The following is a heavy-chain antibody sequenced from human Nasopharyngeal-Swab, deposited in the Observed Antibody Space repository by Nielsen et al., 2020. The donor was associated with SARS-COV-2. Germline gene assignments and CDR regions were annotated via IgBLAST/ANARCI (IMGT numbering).Heavy chain of an antibody. CDR2: ISTSSRYI. V-gene: IGHV3-21*01. J-gene: IGHJ4*02. CDR3: ARGRYCSGTTCSFDY. CDR1: GFTFSDFT. D-gene: IGHD2-2*01. Sequence: GESLKISCAASGFTFSDFTMTWVRQAPGKGPDWVSSISTSSRYIYYADSLKGRFTISRDNAKDSLYLQMNSLSAEDTAVYYCARGRYCSGTTCSFDYWGQGTLVTVSS.